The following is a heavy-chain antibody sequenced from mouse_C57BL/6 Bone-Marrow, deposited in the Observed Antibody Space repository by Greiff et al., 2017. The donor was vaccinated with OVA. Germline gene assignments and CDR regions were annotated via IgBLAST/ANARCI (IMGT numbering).Heavy chain of an antibody. CDR2: IYPSDSET. J-gene: IGHJ2*01. V-gene: IGHV1-61*01. Sequence: QVQLQQPGAELVRPGSSVKLSCKASGYTFTSYWMDWVKQRPGQGLEWIGNIYPSDSETHYNQKFKDKATLTVDKSSSTAYMRLSSLAPVDSAVYDYATDYWGQGTTLTVSS. CDR3: ATDY. CDR1: GYTFTSYW.